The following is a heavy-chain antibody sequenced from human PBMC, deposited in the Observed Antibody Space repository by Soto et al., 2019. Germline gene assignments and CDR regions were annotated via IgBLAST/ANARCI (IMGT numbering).Heavy chain of an antibody. D-gene: IGHD2-2*03. CDR1: GYTFTSNV. V-gene: IGHV1-18*01. Sequence: GASVKVSCKASGYTFTSNVISWVRQAPGQGLEWMGWISAYNGHTNYAQKFQGRVTMTTDTSTSTAYMELRSLRSDDTAVYYCAEDGYCSSTSCPWGYLGYWGQGTLVTRSS. CDR2: ISAYNGHT. J-gene: IGHJ4*02. CDR3: AEDGYCSSTSCPWGYLGY.